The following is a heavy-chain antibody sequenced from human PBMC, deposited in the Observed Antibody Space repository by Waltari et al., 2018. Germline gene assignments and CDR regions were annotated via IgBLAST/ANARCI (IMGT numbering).Heavy chain of an antibody. V-gene: IGHV3-53*01. CDR1: GFTVSSNY. CDR3: AKDKQWLVRGYFDY. CDR2: IYSGGST. D-gene: IGHD6-19*01. Sequence: EVQLVESGGGLIQPGGSLRLSCAASGFTVSSNYMSWVRQAPGKGLEWVSVIYSGGSTYYADSVKGRFTISRDNSKNTLYLQMNSLRAEDTAVYYCAKDKQWLVRGYFDYWGQGTLVTVSS. J-gene: IGHJ4*02.